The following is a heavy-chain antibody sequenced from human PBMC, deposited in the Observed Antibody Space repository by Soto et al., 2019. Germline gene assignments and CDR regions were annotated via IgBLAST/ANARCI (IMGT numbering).Heavy chain of an antibody. J-gene: IGHJ3*02. V-gene: IGHV4-31*03. D-gene: IGHD1-26*01. CDR1: GGSIINSGYY. Sequence: QVQLQEAGPGLVKPSQTLSLTCTVSGGSIINSGYYWNWMRQHPGKGLEWIGFIYYSGSTYYNPSLKSRFTISVDTSKNQFSLKLGSVTAADTAVYYCARDMYSSGPNTFDIWGQGKMVTVSS. CDR3: ARDMYSSGPNTFDI. CDR2: IYYSGST.